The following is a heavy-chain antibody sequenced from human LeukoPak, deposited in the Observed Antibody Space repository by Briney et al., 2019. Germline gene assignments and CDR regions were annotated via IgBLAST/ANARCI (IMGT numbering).Heavy chain of an antibody. CDR3: AMVSGSSSVGAFDI. D-gene: IGHD6-6*01. CDR2: INWNGGST. V-gene: IGHV3-20*04. Sequence: RPGGSLRLSCAASGFTFDDYGMSWVRQAPGKGLEWVSGINWNGGSTGYADSVKGRFTISRDNAKNSLYLQMNSLRAEDTALYYCAMVSGSSSVGAFDIWGQGTMVTVSS. J-gene: IGHJ3*02. CDR1: GFTFDDYG.